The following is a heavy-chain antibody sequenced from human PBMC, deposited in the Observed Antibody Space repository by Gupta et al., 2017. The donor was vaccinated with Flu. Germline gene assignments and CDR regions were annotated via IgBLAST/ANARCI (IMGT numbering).Heavy chain of an antibody. CDR3: TAHDRAYYGPDY. CDR1: GFTFSNAW. CDR2: IKSKTDGGTT. D-gene: IGHD2-21*01. V-gene: IGHV3-15*01. Sequence: EVQLVESGGGLVKPGGSLRLSCAASGFTFSNAWMSWVRQAPGKGLEWVGRIKSKTDGGTTDYAAPVKGRFTISRDDSKNTLYLKMKRLKTEDTAVYYCTAHDRAYYGPDYGGQGTLVTVSS. J-gene: IGHJ4*02.